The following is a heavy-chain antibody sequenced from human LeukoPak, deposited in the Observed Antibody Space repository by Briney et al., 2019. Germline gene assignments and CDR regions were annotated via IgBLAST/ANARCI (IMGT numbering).Heavy chain of an antibody. CDR1: GFTFSSYW. V-gene: IGHV3-7*01. D-gene: IGHD1-26*01. CDR2: IKQDGSEK. CDR3: ARDRFRGGATTMRDVFDY. Sequence: GGSLRLSCAASGFTFSSYWMSWVRQAPGKGLEWVANIKQDGSEKYYVDSVKGRFTISRDNAKNSLYLQMNSLRAEDTAVYYCARDRFRGGATTMRDVFDYWGQGTLVTVSS. J-gene: IGHJ4*02.